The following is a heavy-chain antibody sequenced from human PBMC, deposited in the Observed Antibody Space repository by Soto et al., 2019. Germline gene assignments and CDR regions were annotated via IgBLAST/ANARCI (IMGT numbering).Heavy chain of an antibody. CDR3: ARDLRRAIAAAQAAYYYAMDV. CDR1: GYTFTSYG. Sequence: RAPVKVSCKASGYTFTSYGISWVRQAPGQGLGWMGWISAYNGNTNYAQKLQGRVTITTDTSTSTAYMELRSLRSDDTAVYYCARDLRRAIAAAQAAYYYAMDVPGHGPTVTLSS. J-gene: IGHJ6*02. D-gene: IGHD6-13*01. V-gene: IGHV1-18*04. CDR2: ISAYNGNT.